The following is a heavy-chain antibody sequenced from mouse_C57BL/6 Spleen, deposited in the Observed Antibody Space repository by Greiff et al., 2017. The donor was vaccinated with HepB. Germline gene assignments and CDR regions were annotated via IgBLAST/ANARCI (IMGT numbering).Heavy chain of an antibody. J-gene: IGHJ4*01. CDR1: DSEVFPIAY. Sequence: VKLQESGSELRSPGSSVKLSCKDFDSEVFPIAYMSWVRQKPGHGFEWIGGILPSIGRTIYGEKFEDKATLDADTLSNTAYLELNSLTSEDSAIYYCARGTIYYGNYGAMDYWGQGTSVTVSS. V-gene: IGHV15-2*01. CDR2: ILPSIGRT. D-gene: IGHD2-1*01. CDR3: ARGTIYYGNYGAMDY.